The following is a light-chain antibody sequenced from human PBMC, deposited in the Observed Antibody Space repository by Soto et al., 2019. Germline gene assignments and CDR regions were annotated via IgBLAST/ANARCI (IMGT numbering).Light chain of an antibody. CDR2: DNN. Sequence: QSVLTQPPSVSAAPGQTVTISCSGGGSNIGNNYVSWYQQLPGTAPKLLIYDNNRRPSGIPDRFSGSKSGTSATLGITGLQTGDEADYYCGTWDNSLSAYVFGTGTKVTVL. CDR3: GTWDNSLSAYV. CDR1: GSNIGNNY. V-gene: IGLV1-51*01. J-gene: IGLJ1*01.